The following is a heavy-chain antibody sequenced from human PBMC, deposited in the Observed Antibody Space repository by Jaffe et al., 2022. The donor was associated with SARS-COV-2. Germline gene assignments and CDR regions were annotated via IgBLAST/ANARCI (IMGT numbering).Heavy chain of an antibody. D-gene: IGHD3-10*01. CDR1: GGSISSSSYY. J-gene: IGHJ5*02. Sequence: QLQLQESGPGLVKPSETLSLTCTVSGGSISSSSYYWGWIRQPPGKGLEWIGSIYYSGSTYYNPSLKSRVTISVDTSKNQFSLKLSSVTAADTAVYYCARHWPPAMVRGRYNWFDPWGQGTLVTVSS. V-gene: IGHV4-39*01. CDR3: ARHWPPAMVRGRYNWFDP. CDR2: IYYSGST.